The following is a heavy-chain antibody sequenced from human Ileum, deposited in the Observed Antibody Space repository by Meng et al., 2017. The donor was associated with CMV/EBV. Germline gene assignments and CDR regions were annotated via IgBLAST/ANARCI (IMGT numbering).Heavy chain of an antibody. CDR2: VTRSGST. J-gene: IGHJ4*02. V-gene: IGHV4-34*01. D-gene: IGHD1-26*01. Sequence: QVQLQQVGPGLLKPSETLSLIRAVYGWSFSSYHWTWIRQPPGKGLEWIGEVTRSGSTNYNPSLKSRLIISLDTSTNQFSLKLNSVTAADTAIYYCARGSSQVWELLHYWGQGTLVTVSS. CDR1: GWSFSSYH. CDR3: ARGSSQVWELLHY.